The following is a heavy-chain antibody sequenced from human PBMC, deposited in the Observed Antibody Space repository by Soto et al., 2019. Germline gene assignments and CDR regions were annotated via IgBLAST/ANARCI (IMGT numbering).Heavy chain of an antibody. J-gene: IGHJ4*02. D-gene: IGHD5-18*01. V-gene: IGHV3-30*18. CDR3: AKSWPIQLWSSLDY. CDR2: ISYDGSNK. CDR1: GFTFSSYG. Sequence: SLRLSCAASGFTFSSYGMHWVRQAPGKGLEWVAVISYDGSNKYYADSVKGRFTISRDNSKNTLYLQMNSLRAEDTAVYYCAKSWPIQLWSSLDYWGQGTLVTVSS.